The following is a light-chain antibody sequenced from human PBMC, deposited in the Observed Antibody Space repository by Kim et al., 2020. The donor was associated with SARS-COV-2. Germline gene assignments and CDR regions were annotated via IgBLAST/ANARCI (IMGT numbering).Light chain of an antibody. CDR3: QQANNFPYT. CDR1: QDISSW. CDR2: AAS. V-gene: IGKV1-12*01. Sequence: DIQMTQSPSSVSASVGDRVTITCRASQDISSWLAWYQQKPGKAPKLLIYAASSLQSGVPSRFSGSGSGTDFTLTISSLQSEDFATYYCQQANNFPYTFGQGTKLEI. J-gene: IGKJ2*01.